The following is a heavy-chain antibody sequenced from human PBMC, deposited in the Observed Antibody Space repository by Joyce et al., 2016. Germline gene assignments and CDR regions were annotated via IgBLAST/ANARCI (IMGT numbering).Heavy chain of an antibody. J-gene: IGHJ4*02. V-gene: IGHV3-21*01. Sequence: EVQLVESGGGLVKPGGSLRLSCAASGFTFSSYSMSWVRQAPGKGRVLVSSLSSSSSYIKYTDSVKGRFTISRDNAKNSLYLQMNSLRVEDTAVYYCARSSYTNGIFDYWGQGTLVTVSS. CDR3: ARSSYTNGIFDY. D-gene: IGHD2-8*01. CDR1: GFTFSSYS. CDR2: LSSSSSYI.